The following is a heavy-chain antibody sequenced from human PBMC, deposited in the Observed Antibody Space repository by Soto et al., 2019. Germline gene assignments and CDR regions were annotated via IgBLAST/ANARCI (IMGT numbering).Heavy chain of an antibody. CDR3: AKDTSKYSNNWPAYYGLDV. D-gene: IGHD1-1*01. Sequence: QVQLVESGGGVVQPGRSLRLSCAASGFTFSSFGMHWVRQAPGKGLEWVAVISFDGSNKYYADSVKGRFTISRDNSKNKLSLQMNSLKADDTAVYYGAKDTSKYSNNWPAYYGLDVWGQGTTVTVS. CDR1: GFTFSSFG. J-gene: IGHJ6*02. CDR2: ISFDGSNK. V-gene: IGHV3-30*18.